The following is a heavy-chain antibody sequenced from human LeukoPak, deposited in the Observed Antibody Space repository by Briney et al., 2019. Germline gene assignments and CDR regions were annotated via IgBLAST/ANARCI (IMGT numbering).Heavy chain of an antibody. V-gene: IGHV4-59*01. CDR3: ARDRGSYYDFWSGSGFDP. CDR2: IYYSGST. J-gene: IGHJ5*02. CDR1: GGSISSYY. D-gene: IGHD3-3*01. Sequence: SETLSLTCTVSGGSISSYYWSWIRQPPGKGLEWIGYIYYSGSTNYNPSLESRVTISVDTSKNQFSLKLSSVTAADTAVYYCARDRGSYYDFWSGSGFDPWGQGTLVTVSS.